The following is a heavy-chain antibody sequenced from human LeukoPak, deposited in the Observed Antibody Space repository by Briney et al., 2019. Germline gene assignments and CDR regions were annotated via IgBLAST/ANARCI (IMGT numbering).Heavy chain of an antibody. CDR3: ARGVDYDSSGYYYSDY. J-gene: IGHJ4*02. V-gene: IGHV1-2*02. CDR2: INPNSGGT. Sequence: ASVKVSCKASGYTFTGYYMHWVRQAPGQGLEWMGWINPNSGGTNYAQKFQGRVTMTRDTSISTAYMELRSLRSDDTAVYYCARGVDYDSSGYYYSDYWGQGTLVTVSS. D-gene: IGHD3-22*01. CDR1: GYTFTGYY.